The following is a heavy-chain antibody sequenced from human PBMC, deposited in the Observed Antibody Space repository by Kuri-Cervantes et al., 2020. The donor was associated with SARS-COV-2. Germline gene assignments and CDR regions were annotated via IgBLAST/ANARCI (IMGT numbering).Heavy chain of an antibody. Sequence: GGSLRLSCEASGFTFSTYGMNWVRQAPGRGLEWVGLISGDGGYKFYGDSVKGRFTISRDDSKNTLFLQMNFLRPEDTAMYYCAARNFDYWGQGTLVTVSS. J-gene: IGHJ4*02. CDR3: AARNFDY. V-gene: IGHV3-30*03. CDR2: ISGDGGYK. D-gene: IGHD6-6*01. CDR1: GFTFSTYG.